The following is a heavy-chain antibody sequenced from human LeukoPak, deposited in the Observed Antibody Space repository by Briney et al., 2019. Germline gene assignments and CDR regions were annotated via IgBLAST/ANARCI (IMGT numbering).Heavy chain of an antibody. CDR2: IRYDGSNK. J-gene: IGHJ4*02. Sequence: GGYLRLSCAASGFTFSSYGMHWVRQAPGKGLEWVAFIRYDGSNKYYADSVKGRFTISRDNSKNTLYLQMNSLRAEDTAVYYCAKDPLRWGAAAGTIDYWGQGTLVTVSS. CDR3: AKDPLRWGAAAGTIDY. CDR1: GFTFSSYG. V-gene: IGHV3-30*02. D-gene: IGHD6-13*01.